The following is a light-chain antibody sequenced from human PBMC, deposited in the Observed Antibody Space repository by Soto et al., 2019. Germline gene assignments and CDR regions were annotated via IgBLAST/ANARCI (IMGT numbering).Light chain of an antibody. J-gene: IGLJ1*01. Sequence: QPVLTQPRSVSGSPGQSVTISCTGTSSDVGGYNYVSWYQQHPGKAPKVVIYDVTERPSGVPDRFSGSKSGNTASLTISGLQAEDEADYYCCSYAGSYSFLFGSGTKVTVL. V-gene: IGLV2-11*01. CDR2: DVT. CDR1: SSDVGGYNY. CDR3: CSYAGSYSFL.